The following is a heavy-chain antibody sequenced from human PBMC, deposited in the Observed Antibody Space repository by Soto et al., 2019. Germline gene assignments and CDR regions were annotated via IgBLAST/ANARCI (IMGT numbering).Heavy chain of an antibody. Sequence: SETLSLTCTVSGVSISSGGYYWSWIRQHPGKGLEWIGYIYYSGSTYYNPSLKSRVTISVDTSKNQFSLKLSSVTAADTAVYYCARDPEGGQSLGFDYWGQGTLVTVSS. CDR2: IYYSGST. D-gene: IGHD3-16*01. CDR1: GVSISSGGYY. CDR3: ARDPEGGQSLGFDY. J-gene: IGHJ4*02. V-gene: IGHV4-31*03.